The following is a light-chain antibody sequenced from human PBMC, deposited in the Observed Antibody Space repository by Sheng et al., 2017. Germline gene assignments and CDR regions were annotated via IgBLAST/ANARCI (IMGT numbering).Light chain of an antibody. CDR3: QQYYSSLQSS. CDR2: WAS. J-gene: IGKJ3*01. CDR1: QSILYSPNNKNY. V-gene: IGKV4-1*01. Sequence: DIVMTQSPDSLAVSLGERATINCKSSQSILYSPNNKNYLAWYQQKPGQPPKLLFYWASTRESGVPDRFSGSGSGTDFTLTISSLQAEDVAVYYCQQYYSSLQSSFGPGTKVEIK.